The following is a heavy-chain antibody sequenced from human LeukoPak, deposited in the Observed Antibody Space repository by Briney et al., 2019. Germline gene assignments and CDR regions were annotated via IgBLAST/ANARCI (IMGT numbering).Heavy chain of an antibody. V-gene: IGHV1-69*13. CDR1: GGTFSSYA. CDR3: ARGGDYAKNYYYYGMDV. J-gene: IGHJ6*02. CDR2: IIPIFGTA. Sequence: SVKVSCKASGGTFSSYAISWVRQAPGQGLEWMGGIIPIFGTANYAQKFQGRVTITADESTSTAYMELSRLRSDDTAVYYCARGGDYAKNYYYYGMDVWGQGTTVTVSS. D-gene: IGHD4-17*01.